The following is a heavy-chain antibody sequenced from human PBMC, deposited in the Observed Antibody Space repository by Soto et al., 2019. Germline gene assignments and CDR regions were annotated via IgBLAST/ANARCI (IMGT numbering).Heavy chain of an antibody. D-gene: IGHD2-15*01. CDR2: ISGSGGST. J-gene: IGHJ4*02. CDR3: AKDSALRYCSGGSCYYFDY. V-gene: IGHV3-23*01. CDR1: GFTFSSYA. Sequence: AGGSLRLSCAASGFTFSSYAMTWVRQAPGKGLEWVSSISGSGGSTYYADSVKGRFTISRDNSKNTLYLQMNSLRAEDTAVYYCAKDSALRYCSGGSCYYFDYWGQGTLVTVSS.